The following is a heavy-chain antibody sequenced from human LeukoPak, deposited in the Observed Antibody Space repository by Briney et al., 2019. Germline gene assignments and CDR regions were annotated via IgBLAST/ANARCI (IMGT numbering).Heavy chain of an antibody. Sequence: GGSLRLSCAASGFTFSSYSMNWVRQAPGKGLEWVSSISSSSSYIYYADSVKGRFTISRDNAKNSLYLQMNSLRAEDTAVYYCARRIAAAGTRYFQHWGQGTLVTVSS. V-gene: IGHV3-21*01. CDR3: ARRIAAAGTRYFQH. CDR1: GFTFSSYS. D-gene: IGHD6-13*01. J-gene: IGHJ1*01. CDR2: ISSSSSYI.